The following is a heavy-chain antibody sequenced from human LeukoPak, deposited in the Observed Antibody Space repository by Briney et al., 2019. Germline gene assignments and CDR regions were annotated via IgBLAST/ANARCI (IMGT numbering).Heavy chain of an antibody. CDR2: ISYDGSNK. CDR1: GFTFSSYA. Sequence: GGSLRLSCAASGFTFSSYAMHWVRQAPGKGLEWVAVISYDGSNKYYADSVKGRFTISRDNSKNTLYLQMNSLRAEDTAVYYCARTKQYSSSWYRPYYYYGMDLWGQGTTVTVSS. D-gene: IGHD6-13*01. V-gene: IGHV3-30-3*01. CDR3: ARTKQYSSSWYRPYYYYGMDL. J-gene: IGHJ6*02.